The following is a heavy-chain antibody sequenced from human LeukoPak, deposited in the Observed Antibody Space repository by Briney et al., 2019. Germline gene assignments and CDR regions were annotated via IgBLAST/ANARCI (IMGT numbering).Heavy chain of an antibody. CDR1: GYSISNGYY. D-gene: IGHD1-26*01. V-gene: IGHV4-38-2*02. Sequence: PSETLSLTCTVSGYSISNGYYWGWIRPPPGKGLEFIGSVYHGGNTYYKASLKSRVTISLGTSKNQFSLRLSSVTAADTAVYYCARSYSGSFLYWGQGSLVTVSS. CDR3: ARSYSGSFLY. CDR2: VYHGGNT. J-gene: IGHJ1*01.